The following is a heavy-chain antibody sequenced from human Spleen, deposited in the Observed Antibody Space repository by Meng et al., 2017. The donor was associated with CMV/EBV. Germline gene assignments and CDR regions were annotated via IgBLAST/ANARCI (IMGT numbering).Heavy chain of an antibody. Sequence: SCKASGYTFTSYGISWVRPATGQGLEWMGWMSPNRGNPGYAQKFQGRVTITKNTSISTAYMELSSLRSEDTAVYYCARALSGSYSTWGQGTLVTVSS. J-gene: IGHJ5*02. D-gene: IGHD1-26*01. V-gene: IGHV1-8*03. CDR1: GYTFTSYG. CDR3: ARALSGSYST. CDR2: MSPNRGNP.